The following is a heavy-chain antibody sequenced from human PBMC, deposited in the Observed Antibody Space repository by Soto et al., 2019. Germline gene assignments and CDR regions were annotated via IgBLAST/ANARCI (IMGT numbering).Heavy chain of an antibody. CDR1: GFTFSSYA. Sequence: EVQLLESRGGLVQPGGSLRLSCAASGFTFSSYAMSWVRPAPGKGLGWVSAISGSGGSTYYADSVKGRFTISRDNSKNTLYLQMNSLRAEDTAVYYCAKVYIWGSLHYFDYWGQGTLVTVSS. CDR2: ISGSGGST. J-gene: IGHJ4*02. D-gene: IGHD3-16*01. CDR3: AKVYIWGSLHYFDY. V-gene: IGHV3-23*01.